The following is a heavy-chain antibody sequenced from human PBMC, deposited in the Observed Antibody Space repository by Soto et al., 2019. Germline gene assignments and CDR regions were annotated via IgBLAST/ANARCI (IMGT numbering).Heavy chain of an antibody. V-gene: IGHV1-69*13. CDR1: GGTFGSFG. CDR2: IIPIFGTT. CDR3: AKESEMATSPDS. Sequence: GASVKVSCKASGGTFGSFGFIWVRQAPGQGLEWVATIIPIFGTTYYAQTFEDRVTITADDSTGTLYMELTSLRSEDAAIYYCAKESEMATSPDSWGQGTLVTVSS. J-gene: IGHJ4*02. D-gene: IGHD6-6*01.